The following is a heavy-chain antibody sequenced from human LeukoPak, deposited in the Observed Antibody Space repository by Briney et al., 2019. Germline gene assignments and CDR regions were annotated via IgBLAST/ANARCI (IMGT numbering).Heavy chain of an antibody. J-gene: IGHJ3*02. D-gene: IGHD6-6*01. CDR1: GDSVSSNSAA. CDR3: ARVAWIGQLVRRTGAFDI. CDR2: TYYRSKWYN. V-gene: IGHV6-1*01. Sequence: SQILSLTCAISGDSVSSNSAAWNWIRQSPSRGLEWLGRTYYRSKWYNDYEVSVKSRITFNPDTSKNQFSLQLNSVTPEDTAVYYCARVAWIGQLVRRTGAFDIWGQGTMVTVSS.